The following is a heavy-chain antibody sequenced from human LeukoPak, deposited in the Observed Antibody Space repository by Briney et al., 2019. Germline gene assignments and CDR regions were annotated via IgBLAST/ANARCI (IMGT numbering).Heavy chain of an antibody. D-gene: IGHD3-22*01. J-gene: IGHJ3*02. CDR3: AKDHGLRYYDSPNRPGGAFDI. CDR1: GFTFSSYA. V-gene: IGHV3-23*01. Sequence: GGSLRLSCAASGFTFSSYAMSWVRQAPGKGLEWVSAISGSGGSTYYADSVKGRFTISRDNSKNTLYLQMNSLRAEDTAVYYCAKDHGLRYYDSPNRPGGAFDIWGQGTMVTVSS. CDR2: ISGSGGST.